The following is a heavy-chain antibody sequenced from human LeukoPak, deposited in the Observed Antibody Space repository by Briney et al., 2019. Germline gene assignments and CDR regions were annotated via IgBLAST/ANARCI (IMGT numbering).Heavy chain of an antibody. CDR1: GGSITSTSYH. J-gene: IGHJ4*02. V-gene: IGHV4-39*01. CDR3: ASWEVLPPKSDS. D-gene: IGHD2-15*01. Sequence: SETLSLTCSVSGGSITSTSYHWGWIRLPPGKGLEWIGSISYSGSTHYTPSLKSRLTTSADTSKYQLSLKLTSVTAADTAVYYCASWEVLPPKSDSWGQGTLVSVSS. CDR2: ISYSGST.